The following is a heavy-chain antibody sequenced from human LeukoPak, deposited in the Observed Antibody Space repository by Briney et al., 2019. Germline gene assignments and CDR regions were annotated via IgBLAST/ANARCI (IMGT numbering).Heavy chain of an antibody. CDR3: ARGGTYCGGDCYSHGAFDI. J-gene: IGHJ3*02. V-gene: IGHV3-48*03. D-gene: IGHD2-21*02. CDR2: ISSSDSTI. CDR1: GFTFSSYE. Sequence: PGGSLRLSCAASGFTFSSYEMNWVRQAPGKGLEWVSDISSSDSTIYYADSVKGRFIISRDNAKNSLYLQMNSLRAEDTAVYYCARGGTYCGGDCYSHGAFDIWGQGTLVTVSS.